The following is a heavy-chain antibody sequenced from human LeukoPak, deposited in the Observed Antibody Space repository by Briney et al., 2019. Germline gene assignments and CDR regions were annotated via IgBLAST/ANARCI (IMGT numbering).Heavy chain of an antibody. CDR3: ARDTAAVAGTDY. D-gene: IGHD6-19*01. J-gene: IGHJ4*02. CDR2: IYHSGST. V-gene: IGHV4-38-2*02. Sequence: SETLSLTCTVSGGSISSYYWGWIRQPPGKGLEWIGSIYHSGSTYYNPSLKSRVTISVDTSKNQFSLKLSSVTAADTAVYYCARDTAAVAGTDYWGQGTLVTVSS. CDR1: GGSISSYY.